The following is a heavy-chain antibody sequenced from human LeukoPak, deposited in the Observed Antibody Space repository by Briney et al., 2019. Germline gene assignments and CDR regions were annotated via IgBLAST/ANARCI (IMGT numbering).Heavy chain of an antibody. D-gene: IGHD3-10*01. CDR3: ARSRDGDRGDADFDY. V-gene: IGHV4-4*02. CDR2: IYHSGTT. Sequence: PSETLSLTCAVSGDSISSKWWSWVRQPPGKGLEWIGEIYHSGTTNYNPSLKSRVTISVDTSKNQFSLKLTSVTAADTAVYYCARSRDGDRGDADFDYWGQGTLVTVSS. J-gene: IGHJ4*02. CDR1: GDSISSKW.